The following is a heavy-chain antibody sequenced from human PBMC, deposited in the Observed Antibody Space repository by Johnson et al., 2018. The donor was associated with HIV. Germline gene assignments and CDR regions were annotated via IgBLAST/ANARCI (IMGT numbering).Heavy chain of an antibody. J-gene: IGHJ3*02. D-gene: IGHD6-6*01. CDR3: AKAVAARPQGNDGAFDI. V-gene: IGHV3-30-3*02. CDR2: ISFDESNY. Sequence: VQLVESGGGVVQPGRSLRLSCAASGFTFSSNYMSWVRQAPGKGLEWVAVISFDESNYYYADSVKGRFIISRDNSKNTLYLQMNSLRAEDTAVYYCAKAVAARPQGNDGAFDIWGQGTMVTVSS. CDR1: GFTFSSNY.